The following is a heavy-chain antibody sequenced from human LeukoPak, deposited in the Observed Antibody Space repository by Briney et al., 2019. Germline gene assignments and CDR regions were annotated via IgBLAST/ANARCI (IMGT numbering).Heavy chain of an antibody. V-gene: IGHV3-30*03. D-gene: IGHD6-19*01. J-gene: IGHJ4*02. Sequence: GRSLRLSCAASGFSFSSFGIHWVRQAPGKGLEWVAVISHEGSYQNYADSVKGRFTISRDNSKNMVFLQMNSLNAEDTAVYYCARTREQWQVLDYWGQGTLVTVSS. CDR2: ISHEGSYQ. CDR1: GFSFSSFG. CDR3: ARTREQWQVLDY.